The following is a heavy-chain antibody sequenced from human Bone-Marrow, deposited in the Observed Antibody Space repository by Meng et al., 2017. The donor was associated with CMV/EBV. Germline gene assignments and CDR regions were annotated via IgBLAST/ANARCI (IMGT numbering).Heavy chain of an antibody. CDR2: ISYDGSNK. J-gene: IGHJ4*02. D-gene: IGHD2-2*01. Sequence: GGSLRLSCAASGFTFSSYAMHWVRQAPGKGLEWVAVISYDGSNKYYADSVKGRFTISRDNSKNTLYLQMNSLRAEDTAVYYCARDESCSSTSCYGLGFDYWGQGTLVTVSS. CDR1: GFTFSSYA. V-gene: IGHV3-30*04. CDR3: ARDESCSSTSCYGLGFDY.